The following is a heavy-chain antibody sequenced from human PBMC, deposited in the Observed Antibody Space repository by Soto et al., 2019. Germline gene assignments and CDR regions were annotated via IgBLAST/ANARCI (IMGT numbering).Heavy chain of an antibody. Sequence: QVQLVQSGAEEKKPGASVKVSCKASGYTFTTYPMNWLRQAPGQRPEWMGWINVGNGGTKYSQKFQGRVSITRDTSASTAYMQLSRLRSDDTAVYYCATDRGGYCSGGSCPEAWVDPGGQCTLVTVTS. CDR2: INVGNGGT. D-gene: IGHD2-15*01. V-gene: IGHV1-3*05. CDR3: ATDRGGYCSGGSCPEAWVDP. CDR1: GYTFTTYP. J-gene: IGHJ5*02.